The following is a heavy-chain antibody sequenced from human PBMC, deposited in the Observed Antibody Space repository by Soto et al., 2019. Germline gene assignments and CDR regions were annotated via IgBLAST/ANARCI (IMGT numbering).Heavy chain of an antibody. J-gene: IGHJ4*02. CDR1: GYTFTSYA. CDR2: INAGNGNT. D-gene: IGHD3-3*01. V-gene: IGHV1-3*01. Sequence: ASVKVSCKSSGYTFTSYAVHWVRQAPGQRLEWMAWINAGNGNTKYAQKFQDRVTITRDTSARTVYMELSRLTSEDTAIYYCARLRVDIWSAAFFDHWGQGTLVTVSS. CDR3: ARLRVDIWSAAFFDH.